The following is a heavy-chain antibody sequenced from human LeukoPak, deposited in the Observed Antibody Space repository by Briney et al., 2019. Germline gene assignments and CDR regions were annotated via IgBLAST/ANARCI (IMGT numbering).Heavy chain of an antibody. CDR2: IYYSGST. CDR3: AREEATVGYFDY. V-gene: IGHV4-31*03. D-gene: IGHD4-11*01. CDR1: VGSITGGSYY. J-gene: IGHJ4*02. Sequence: TLSHTCIVSVGSITGGSYYWSWIRQHPGECLECIRYIYYSGSTYYNPSLKSRVTISVNTSKNQSSLKLSSVTAADTAVYYCAREEATVGYFDYWGQGTLVTVSS.